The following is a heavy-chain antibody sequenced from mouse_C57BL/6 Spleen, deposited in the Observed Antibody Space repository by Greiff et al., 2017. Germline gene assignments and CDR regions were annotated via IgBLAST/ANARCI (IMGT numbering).Heavy chain of an antibody. J-gene: IGHJ4*01. V-gene: IGHV1-64*01. Sequence: QVQLQQPGAELVKPGASVKLSCKASGYTFTSYWMHWVKQRPGQGLEWIGMIHPNSGSTNYNEKFKSKATLTVDKSSSTAYMQLSSLTSADSAVYYWAKPLYYEYDGDARDSWGRGTAVTVSS. D-gene: IGHD2-4*01. CDR2: IHPNSGST. CDR3: AKPLYYEYDGDARDS. CDR1: GYTFTSYW.